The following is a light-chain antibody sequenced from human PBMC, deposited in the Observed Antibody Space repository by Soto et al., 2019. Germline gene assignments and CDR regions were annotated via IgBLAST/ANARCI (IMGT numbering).Light chain of an antibody. V-gene: IGKV1-5*01. CDR1: QSIRHS. CDR2: DAS. Sequence: DIQMTQSPSTLSASIGDRVTLTCRASQSIRHSLAWYQQKPGQAPRLLIVDASRLESGVPSRLSGSGSGTEFTLTISSLPPDDFPTYYCQPYSSYSLTFRQGTKVQFK. J-gene: IGKJ1*01. CDR3: QPYSSYSLT.